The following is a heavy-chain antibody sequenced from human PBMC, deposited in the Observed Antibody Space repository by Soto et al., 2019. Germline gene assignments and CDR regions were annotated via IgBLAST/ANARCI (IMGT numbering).Heavy chain of an antibody. V-gene: IGHV4-34*01. CDR3: ARGRGDGYNQHWYFDL. Sequence: QVHLQQWGAGLLKPSETLSLTCAVYGGSFSGYYWSWIRQPPGKGLEWIGEIKHIGSTNYNPSLKSRVSISVGTSNNQFSLKLSSVTAADTAVYYCARGRGDGYNQHWYFDLWGRGTLVTVSS. J-gene: IGHJ2*01. CDR1: GGSFSGYY. CDR2: IKHIGST. D-gene: IGHD3-10*01.